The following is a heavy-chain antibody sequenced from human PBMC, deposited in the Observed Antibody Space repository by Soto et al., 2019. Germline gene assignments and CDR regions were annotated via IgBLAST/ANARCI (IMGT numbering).Heavy chain of an antibody. CDR1: GGTFSSYA. V-gene: IGHV1-69*13. CDR3: ARDRGAAGNFDY. Sequence: GASVNVSCKASGGTFSSYAISWVRQAPGQGLEWMGGIIPIFGTANYAQKFQGRVTITADESTSTAYMELSSLRSEDTAVYYCARDRGAAGNFDYWGQGTLVTVSS. J-gene: IGHJ4*02. D-gene: IGHD6-13*01. CDR2: IIPIFGTA.